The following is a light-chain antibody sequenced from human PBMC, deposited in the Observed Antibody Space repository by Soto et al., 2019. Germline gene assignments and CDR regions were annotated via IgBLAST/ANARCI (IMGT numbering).Light chain of an antibody. CDR1: QSVSSD. J-gene: IGKJ4*01. Sequence: EIVLTQSPATLSLSPGERATFSCRASQSVSSDLVWYPQKPGQAPRLLIYDASNRATGIPARFSGSGSGTDFTLTISSLEPEDFAVYYCQQRSNWPPLTFGGGTKVEIK. V-gene: IGKV3-11*01. CDR2: DAS. CDR3: QQRSNWPPLT.